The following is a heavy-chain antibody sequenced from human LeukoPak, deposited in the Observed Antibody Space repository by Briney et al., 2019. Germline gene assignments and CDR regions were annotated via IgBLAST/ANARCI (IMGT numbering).Heavy chain of an antibody. Sequence: GGSLRLSCAASGFTFSSYEMNWVRQAPGKGLEWVSYISSSGSTIYYADSVKGRFTISRDNARNSLYLQMNSLRAEDTAVYYCARAFQELPQLYYYYYMDVWGKGTTVTVSS. CDR1: GFTFSSYE. D-gene: IGHD6-13*01. V-gene: IGHV3-48*03. CDR3: ARAFQELPQLYYYYYMDV. CDR2: ISSSGSTI. J-gene: IGHJ6*03.